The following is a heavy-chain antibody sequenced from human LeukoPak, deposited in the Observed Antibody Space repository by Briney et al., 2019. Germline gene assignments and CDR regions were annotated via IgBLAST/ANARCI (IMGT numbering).Heavy chain of an antibody. CDR2: INHSGST. D-gene: IGHD3-16*01. CDR1: GGSFSGYY. Sequence: PSETLSLTCAVYGGSFSGYYWSWIRQPPGKGLEWIGEINHSGSTNYNPSLKSRVTISVDTSKNQFSLKLSSVTAADTAVYYCARDLGPTYCILDYWGQGTLVTVSS. J-gene: IGHJ4*02. V-gene: IGHV4-34*01. CDR3: ARDLGPTYCILDY.